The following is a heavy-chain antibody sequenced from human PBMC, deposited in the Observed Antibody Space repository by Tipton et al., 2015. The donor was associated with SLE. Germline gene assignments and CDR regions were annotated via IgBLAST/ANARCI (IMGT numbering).Heavy chain of an antibody. CDR3: ARVAPAEVFDY. CDR2: IYYSGTT. CDR1: GGSISSSGYY. Sequence: TLSLTCTVSGGSISSSGYYWGWIRQPPGKGLEWIGSIYYSGTTYHNPSLKSRVTISVDMSKSQVSLKLSSVTAADTAVYYCARVAPAEVFDYWGQGTLVTVSS. V-gene: IGHV4-39*07. J-gene: IGHJ4*02. D-gene: IGHD2-2*01.